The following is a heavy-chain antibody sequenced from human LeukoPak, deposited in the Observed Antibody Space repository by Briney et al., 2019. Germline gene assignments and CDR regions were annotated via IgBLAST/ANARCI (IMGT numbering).Heavy chain of an antibody. V-gene: IGHV3-23*01. CDR3: ARPVVLGAYLRGAYYFDS. CDR2: ISGGGGST. J-gene: IGHJ4*02. CDR1: GFTFSSYP. Sequence: PGGSLRLSCAASGFTFSSYPMNWVRQTPGKGLEWVSGISGGGGSTYYADSVKGRFTVSRDNSKNTLYLQMNSLRVEDTAVYYCARPVVLGAYLRGAYYFDSWGQGTLVTVSS. D-gene: IGHD3-16*01.